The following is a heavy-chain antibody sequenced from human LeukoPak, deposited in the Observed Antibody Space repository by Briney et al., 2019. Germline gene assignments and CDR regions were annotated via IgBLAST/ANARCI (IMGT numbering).Heavy chain of an antibody. CDR1: GFTFSSYA. D-gene: IGHD5-12*01. J-gene: IGHJ4*02. CDR2: ISGSGGST. CDR3: AKVPYSGYDYRKGYFDY. V-gene: IGHV3-23*01. Sequence: AGGSLRLSCAASGFTFSSYAMSWVRQAPGKGLEWVSAISGSGGSTYYADSVKGRFTISRDNSKNTLYLQMNSLRAEDTAVYYCAKVPYSGYDYRKGYFDYWGQGTLVTVSS.